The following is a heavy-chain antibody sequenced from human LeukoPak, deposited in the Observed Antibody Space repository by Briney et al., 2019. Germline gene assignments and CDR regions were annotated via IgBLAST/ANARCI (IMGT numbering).Heavy chain of an antibody. Sequence: SETLSLTCSVSGGSISSYYWSWIRQPPGKGLEWIGYIYYSGRTNYNPSLRSRVTISVDTSKNQFSLTLSSVTAADTAVYYCARGQKYRNGYTVTELGSGYFDYWGQGTLVTVSS. V-gene: IGHV4-59*01. CDR2: IYYSGRT. CDR1: GGSISSYY. D-gene: IGHD5-18*01. CDR3: ARGQKYRNGYTVTELGSGYFDY. J-gene: IGHJ4*02.